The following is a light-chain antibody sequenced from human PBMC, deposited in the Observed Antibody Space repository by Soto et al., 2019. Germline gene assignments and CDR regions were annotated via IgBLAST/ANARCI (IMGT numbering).Light chain of an antibody. Sequence: QSVLTQPPSLSEAPRQRVTISCFGSSSNIGNNAVHWYQQFPGKAPKLLVYYENLLPSGVSDRFSGSKSGTSASLAISGLQFEDEAVYYCASWDDSLNGPVFGGGTKLTVL. V-gene: IGLV1-36*01. CDR1: SSNIGNNA. J-gene: IGLJ3*02. CDR3: ASWDDSLNGPV. CDR2: YEN.